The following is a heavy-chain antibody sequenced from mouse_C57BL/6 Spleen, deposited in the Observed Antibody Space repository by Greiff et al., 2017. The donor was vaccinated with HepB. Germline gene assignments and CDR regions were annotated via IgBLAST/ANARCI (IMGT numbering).Heavy chain of an antibody. CDR1: GYAFSSYW. Sequence: VQLQQSGAELVKPGASVKISCKASGYAFSSYWMNWVKQRPGKGLEWIGQIYPGDGDTNYNGKFKGKATLTADKSSSTAYMQLSSLTSEDSAVYFCARNLLLQYYFDYWGQGTTLTVSS. V-gene: IGHV1-80*01. CDR3: ARNLLLQYYFDY. J-gene: IGHJ2*01. D-gene: IGHD1-1*01. CDR2: IYPGDGDT.